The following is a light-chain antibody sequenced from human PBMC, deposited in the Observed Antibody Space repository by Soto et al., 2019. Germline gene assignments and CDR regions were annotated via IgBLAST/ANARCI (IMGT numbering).Light chain of an antibody. J-gene: IGKJ5*01. CDR3: QQYNNWPPIT. CDR1: QSVTTN. CDR2: GAS. Sequence: EIVMTQSPATLAVSPGERATLSCRASQSVTTNLAWYQQIPGQAPRLLIYGASTRATGIPARFSGSGSGTEFTLTISSLRSEDFAIYHCQQYNNWPPITFGQGTRLEIK. V-gene: IGKV3D-15*01.